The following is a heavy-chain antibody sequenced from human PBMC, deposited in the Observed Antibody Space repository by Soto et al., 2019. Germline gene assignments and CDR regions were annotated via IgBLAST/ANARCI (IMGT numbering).Heavy chain of an antibody. CDR2: ISQEGGEK. V-gene: IGHV3-7*05. J-gene: IGHJ4*02. CDR1: GFTFGNNW. Sequence: EVQVVESGGGLVQPGGSLRLSCAASGFTFGNNWMSWVRQAPGKGLEWVAGISQEGGEKQYVDSVMGRFTISRDNAKNSLSLRMDSLGAGDTAVYYCARGKGWFDYWGQGTLVTVSS. D-gene: IGHD2-15*01. CDR3: ARGKGWFDY.